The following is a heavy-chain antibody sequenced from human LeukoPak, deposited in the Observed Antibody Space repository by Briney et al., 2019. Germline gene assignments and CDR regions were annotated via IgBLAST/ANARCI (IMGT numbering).Heavy chain of an antibody. Sequence: PSETLSLTCTVAAGSISNYHWSWIRQPPGKGLEWIGCIFYSGTTYYNPSLKSRVTISVDTSKNQFSLKLSSVTAADTAVYYCARVIYDSSGYYCFDYWGQGTLVTVSS. V-gene: IGHV4-59*01. CDR1: AGSISNYH. J-gene: IGHJ4*02. D-gene: IGHD3-22*01. CDR3: ARVIYDSSGYYCFDY. CDR2: IFYSGTT.